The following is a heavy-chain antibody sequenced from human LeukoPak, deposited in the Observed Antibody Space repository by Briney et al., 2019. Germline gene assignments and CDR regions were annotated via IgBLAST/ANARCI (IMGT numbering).Heavy chain of an antibody. J-gene: IGHJ4*02. CDR1: GFTFSTFA. CDR3: ARDRVPGTSPKIDY. Sequence: GGSLRLSCAASGFTFSTFAMSWVRQAPGKGLEWASVISNSGGDTHYADSVKGRFTISRDNSKNTLYLQMISLRAEDTALYYCARDRVPGTSPKIDYWGQGTLVTVSS. V-gene: IGHV3-23*01. CDR2: ISNSGGDT. D-gene: IGHD1-7*01.